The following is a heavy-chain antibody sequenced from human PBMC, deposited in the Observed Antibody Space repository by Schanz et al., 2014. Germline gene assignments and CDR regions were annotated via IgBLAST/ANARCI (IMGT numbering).Heavy chain of an antibody. Sequence: EVQLLESGGGLVQPGGSLRLSCAASGFTVSNSYIHWVRQAPGKGLEWVSTIYSSGSTYYADSVRGRFTISRDNSMNTVYLQMNSLRSDDAAVYYCARDRGHVEQLVLEWYYAMDVWGQGTTVAVSS. CDR1: GFTVSNSY. CDR3: ARDRGHVEQLVLEWYYAMDV. CDR2: IYSSGST. D-gene: IGHD6-6*01. V-gene: IGHV3-53*04. J-gene: IGHJ6*02.